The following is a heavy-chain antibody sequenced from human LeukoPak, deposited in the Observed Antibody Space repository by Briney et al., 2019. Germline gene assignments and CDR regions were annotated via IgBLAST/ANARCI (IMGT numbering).Heavy chain of an antibody. CDR3: ARVFYYYDSSGREYFDY. D-gene: IGHD3-22*01. CDR1: GGTFSSYA. J-gene: IGHJ4*02. Sequence: GASVKVSCKASGGTFSSYAISWVRQAPGQGLEWMGEIIPIFGTANYAQKFQGRVTITADESTSTAYMELSSLRSEDTAVYYCARVFYYYDSSGREYFDYWGQGTLVTVSS. CDR2: IIPIFGTA. V-gene: IGHV1-69*13.